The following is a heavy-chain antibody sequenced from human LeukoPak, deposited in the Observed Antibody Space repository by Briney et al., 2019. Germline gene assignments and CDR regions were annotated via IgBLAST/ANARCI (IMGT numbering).Heavy chain of an antibody. CDR2: TVGGRPDT. CDR3: TKAPLRSCSGAFCYPFDY. Sequence: GGSLRLSCAASGFAFSNYAMSWVRQTPGKGLEWVAATVGGRPDTYHAESVKGRFTVSRDDSRDALFLQMNRLSVDDTAIYYCTKAPLRSCSGAFCYPFDYWGQGTLVTVSS. CDR1: GFAFSNYA. D-gene: IGHD2-8*02. J-gene: IGHJ4*02. V-gene: IGHV3-23*01.